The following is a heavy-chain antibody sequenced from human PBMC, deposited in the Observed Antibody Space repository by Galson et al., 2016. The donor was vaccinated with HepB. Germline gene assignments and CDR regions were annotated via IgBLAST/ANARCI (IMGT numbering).Heavy chain of an antibody. V-gene: IGHV3-73*01. CDR2: IRSKANSYAT. CDR3: TGRAAGDPFDY. D-gene: IGHD7-27*01. CDR1: GFTFSGSA. Sequence: SLRLSCAASGFTFSGSAMHWVRQASGKGLEWVGRIRSKANSYATAYAASVKGRFTISRDDSKNTAYLQMNSLKTEDTAVYYCTGRAAGDPFDYWGQRTLVTVTS. J-gene: IGHJ4*02.